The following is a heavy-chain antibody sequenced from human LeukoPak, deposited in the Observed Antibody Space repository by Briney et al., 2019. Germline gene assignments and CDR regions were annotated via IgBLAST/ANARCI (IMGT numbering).Heavy chain of an antibody. CDR2: INPNSGGT. V-gene: IGHV1-2*02. Sequence: RASVKVSCKASGYTFTGYYMHWVRQAPGQGLEWMGWINPNSGGTNYAQKFQGRVTMTRDTSISTAYMELSRLRSDDTAVYYCAGDQEVAQGIDYWGQGTLVTVSS. CDR3: AGDQEVAQGIDY. CDR1: GYTFTGYY. J-gene: IGHJ4*02. D-gene: IGHD2-15*01.